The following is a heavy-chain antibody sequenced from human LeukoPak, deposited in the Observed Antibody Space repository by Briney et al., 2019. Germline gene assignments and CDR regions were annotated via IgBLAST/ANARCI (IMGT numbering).Heavy chain of an antibody. Sequence: GGSLRLSCAASGFTFSSYSMNWVRQAPGKGLEWVSSISSSSSYIYYADSVKGRFTISRDNAKNSLYLQRNSLRAEDTAVYYCAKDFGYCSSTSCAYSYCMDVWGKGTTVTVSS. J-gene: IGHJ6*03. V-gene: IGHV3-21*01. CDR1: GFTFSSYS. CDR3: AKDFGYCSSTSCAYSYCMDV. CDR2: ISSSSSYI. D-gene: IGHD2-2*01.